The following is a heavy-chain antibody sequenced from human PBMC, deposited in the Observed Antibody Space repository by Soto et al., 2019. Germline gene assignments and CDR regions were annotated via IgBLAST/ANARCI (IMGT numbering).Heavy chain of an antibody. CDR2: VYNSGST. CDR3: AGGSSLCWECFHH. Sequence: QVQLQESGPGLVKPSETLSLTCNVSGGSISSYYWSWIRQPPGKGLEYIGHVYNSGSTIHSPSLKSRATISLDTSKTQFSLKLTSVTAADTAVYYCAGGSSLCWECFHHWGQGILITVSS. V-gene: IGHV4-59*01. J-gene: IGHJ1*01. D-gene: IGHD2-2*01. CDR1: GGSISSYY.